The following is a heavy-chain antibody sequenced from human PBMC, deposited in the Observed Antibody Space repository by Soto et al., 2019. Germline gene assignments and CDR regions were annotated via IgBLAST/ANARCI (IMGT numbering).Heavy chain of an antibody. CDR1: GFSFSRHG. CDR3: AKDPYFDIYTGYPDY. V-gene: IGHV3-30*18. D-gene: IGHD3-9*01. J-gene: IGHJ4*02. CDR2: ISYDGSNK. Sequence: GGSLRLSCVASGFSFSRHGMHWGRQAPGKGLEWVAVISYDGSNKYYADSVKGRFTISRDNSKNTLYLQMNSLGAEATAVYYCAKDPYFDIYTGYPDYWGQGTLVTVSS.